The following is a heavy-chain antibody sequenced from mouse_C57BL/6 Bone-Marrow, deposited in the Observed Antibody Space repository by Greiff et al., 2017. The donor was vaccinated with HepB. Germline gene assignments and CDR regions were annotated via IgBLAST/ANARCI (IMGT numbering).Heavy chain of an antibody. J-gene: IGHJ3*01. CDR2: IYPRSGNT. V-gene: IGHV1-81*01. CDR3: ARGYYGPWFAY. Sequence: LVESGAELARPGASVKLSCKASGYTFTSYGISWVKQRTGQGLEWIGEIYPRSGNTYYNEKFKGKATLTADKSSSTAYMELRSLTSEDSAVYFCARGYYGPWFAYWGQGTLVTVSA. CDR1: GYTFTSYG. D-gene: IGHD1-1*01.